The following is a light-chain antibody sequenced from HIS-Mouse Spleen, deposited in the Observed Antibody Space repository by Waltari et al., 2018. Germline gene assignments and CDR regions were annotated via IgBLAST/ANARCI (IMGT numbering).Light chain of an antibody. V-gene: IGLV1-47*01. CDR3: AAWDDSLSAL. CDR1: SSNIGSNY. CDR2: RNN. J-gene: IGLJ2*01. Sequence: QSVLTQPPSASGTPGQRVTISCSGSSSNIGSNYVYWYQQLPGTAPKLLISRNNQRPSGVPDRFSGSKPGTSASLAISGLRSEDEADYYCAAWDDSLSALFGGGTKLTVL.